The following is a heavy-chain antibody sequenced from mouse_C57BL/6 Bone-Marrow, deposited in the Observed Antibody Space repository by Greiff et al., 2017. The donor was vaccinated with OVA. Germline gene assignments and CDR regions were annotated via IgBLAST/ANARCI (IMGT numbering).Heavy chain of an antibody. CDR1: GFSFNTYA. V-gene: IGHV10-1*01. D-gene: IGHD3-1*01. CDR3: VRQTGQDFDY. CDR2: IRSKSNNYAT. J-gene: IGHJ2*01. Sequence: EVKLEESGGGLVQPKGSLKLSCAASGFSFNTYAMNWVRQAPGKGLEWVARIRSKSNNYATYYAESVKDRFTISRDESESMLYLQMNNLKTENTAMYYCVRQTGQDFDYWGQGTTLTVSS.